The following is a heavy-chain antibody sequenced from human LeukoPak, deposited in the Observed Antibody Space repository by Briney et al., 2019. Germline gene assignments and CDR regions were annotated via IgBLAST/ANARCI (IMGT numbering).Heavy chain of an antibody. J-gene: IGHJ4*02. CDR1: VGFISSYY. V-gene: IGHV4-59*01. D-gene: IGHD6-13*01. Sequence: SVTLSLTCTVSVGFISSYYWSWIRQPPGKGLEGIGYIYYSGSTNYNPSLKSRVTISVDTSKNQFSLKLSSVTAADTAVYYCARGPFGYSSSWYEDYWGQGTLVTVSS. CDR3: ARGPFGYSSSWYEDY. CDR2: IYYSGST.